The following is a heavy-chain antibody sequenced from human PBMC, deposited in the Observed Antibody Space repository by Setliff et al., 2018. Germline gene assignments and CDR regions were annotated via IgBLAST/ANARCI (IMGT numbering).Heavy chain of an antibody. Sequence: PSETLSLTCSVSGGSISSGGFYWSWIRQSAGRGLEWIGHFHTGGATYYNLSLKSRVTISLDSSKNQFSLRLSSVTAADAAVYFCARESATIGEFPLYYFDKWGQGIPVTVSS. CDR2: FHTGGAT. V-gene: IGHV4-61*09. CDR1: GGSISSGGFY. J-gene: IGHJ4*02. D-gene: IGHD3-10*01. CDR3: ARESATIGEFPLYYFDK.